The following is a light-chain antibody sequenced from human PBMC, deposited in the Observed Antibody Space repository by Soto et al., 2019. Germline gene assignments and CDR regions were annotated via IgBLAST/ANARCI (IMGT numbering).Light chain of an antibody. CDR3: QQYGSSLFT. J-gene: IGKJ3*01. Sequence: EIGLTQSPGTLSLSPGERATLACSASQSVINSYLAWYQQKPGQAPRLLIYGASSRATGIPDRFSGSGSGTDFTLTISRLEPEDFAVYYCQQYGSSLFTFGPGTKVDIK. CDR1: QSVINSY. CDR2: GAS. V-gene: IGKV3-20*01.